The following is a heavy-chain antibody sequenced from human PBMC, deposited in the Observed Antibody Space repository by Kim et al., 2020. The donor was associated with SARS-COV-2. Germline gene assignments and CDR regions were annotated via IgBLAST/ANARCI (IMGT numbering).Heavy chain of an antibody. J-gene: IGHJ2*01. V-gene: IGHV5-51*01. CDR2: VYPGDSDT. Sequence: GESLKISCKASGYSFTSYWIGWVRQLPGRGLEWMGIVYPGDSDTIYSPSFQGQVTISADKSISTAYVQWSSLKASDTAMYYCAKSSGGPGGYWYFDFWGRGSHVTVSS. CDR3: AKSSGGPGGYWYFDF. D-gene: IGHD2-15*01. CDR1: GYSFTSYW.